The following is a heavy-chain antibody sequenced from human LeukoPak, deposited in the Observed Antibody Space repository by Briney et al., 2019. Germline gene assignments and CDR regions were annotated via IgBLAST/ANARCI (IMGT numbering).Heavy chain of an antibody. CDR1: GFTFSSYW. CDR3: ARDLGGY. J-gene: IGHJ4*02. D-gene: IGHD3-3*01. CDR2: IKQDGSEK. Sequence: PGGSLRLSCAASGFTFSSYWISWVRQAPGKGLEWVANIKQDGSEKYYVDSVKGRFTISRDNAKNSLYLQMNSLRAEDTAVYYCARDLGGYWGQGTLVTVSS. V-gene: IGHV3-7*01.